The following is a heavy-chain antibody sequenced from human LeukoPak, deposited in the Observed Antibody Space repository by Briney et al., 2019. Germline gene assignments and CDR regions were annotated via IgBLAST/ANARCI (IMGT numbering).Heavy chain of an antibody. J-gene: IGHJ4*01. Sequence: SETLSLTCTVSGGSITSYYYTWIGQSPGKGLEWIGYIYYSGNTNYNPSLKSRVTMSLDMSKNQFSLRLTSVTAADTAVYYCAREDSGTSIDYWGQGTLVTVSS. D-gene: IGHD1-26*01. CDR3: AREDSGTSIDY. V-gene: IGHV4-59*01. CDR2: IYYSGNT. CDR1: GGSITSYY.